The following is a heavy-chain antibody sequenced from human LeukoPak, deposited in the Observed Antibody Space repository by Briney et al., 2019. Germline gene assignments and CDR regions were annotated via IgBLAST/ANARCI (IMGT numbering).Heavy chain of an antibody. CDR1: GFTFSNYW. CDR3: AKEGPYYYGSGSYYHFDY. J-gene: IGHJ4*02. CDR2: ISGSGGST. V-gene: IGHV3-23*01. Sequence: TGGSLRLSCAASGFTFSNYWMHWVRQVPGKGLEWVSAISGSGGSTYYADSVKGRFTISRDNSKNTLYLQMNSLRAEDTAVYYCAKEGPYYYGSGSYYHFDYWGQGTLVTVSS. D-gene: IGHD3-10*01.